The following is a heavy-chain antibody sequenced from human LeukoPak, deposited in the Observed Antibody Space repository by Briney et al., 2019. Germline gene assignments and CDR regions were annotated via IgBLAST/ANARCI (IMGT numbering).Heavy chain of an antibody. CDR3: ARVAAAGGWFDP. V-gene: IGHV4-34*01. CDR1: GGSFSGYY. D-gene: IGHD6-13*01. CDR2: INHSGGT. J-gene: IGHJ5*02. Sequence: SETLSLTCAVYGGSFSGYYWSWIRQPPGKGREWIGEINHSGGTNYNPSLKSRVTISVDTSKNQFSLKLSSVTAADTAVYYCARVAAAGGWFDPWGQGTLVTVSS.